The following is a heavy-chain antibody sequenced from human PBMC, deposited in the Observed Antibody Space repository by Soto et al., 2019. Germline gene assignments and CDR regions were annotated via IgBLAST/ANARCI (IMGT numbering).Heavy chain of an antibody. Sequence: QVQLVESGGGVVQPGRSLRLSCAASGFTFSSYGMHWVRQAPGEGLEWVAVISYDGSNKYYADSVKGRFTISRDNSKNTLYLQMNSLRAEDTAVYYCAKDVCGGSCYSHYYYGMDVWGQGTTVTVSS. J-gene: IGHJ6*02. V-gene: IGHV3-30*18. D-gene: IGHD2-15*01. CDR3: AKDVCGGSCYSHYYYGMDV. CDR1: GFTFSSYG. CDR2: ISYDGSNK.